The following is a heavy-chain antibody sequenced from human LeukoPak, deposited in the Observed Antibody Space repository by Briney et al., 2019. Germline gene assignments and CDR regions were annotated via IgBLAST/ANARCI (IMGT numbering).Heavy chain of an antibody. CDR2: IYYTGTT. D-gene: IGHD2-15*01. V-gene: IGHV4-59*01. CDR1: GGSISSYY. J-gene: IGHJ4*02. Sequence: SETLSLTCTVSGGSISSYYWSWIRQPPGKGLEWIGYIYYTGTTNYNPSLKSRVTISVDKSKNQFSLKLSSVTAADTAVYYCARGGWRLDYWGQGTLVTVSS. CDR3: ARGGWRLDY.